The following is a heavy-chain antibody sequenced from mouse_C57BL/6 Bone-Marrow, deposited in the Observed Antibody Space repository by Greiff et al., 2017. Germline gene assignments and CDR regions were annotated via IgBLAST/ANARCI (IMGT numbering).Heavy chain of an antibody. J-gene: IGHJ4*01. Sequence: DVKLVESGGGLVQPGGSLSLSCAASGFTFTDYYMSWVRQPPGKALEWLGFIRNKANGYTTEYSASVKGRFTISRDNSQSILYLQMNALRAEDSATYYCARYTAQAAAMDYWGQGTSVTVSS. CDR1: GFTFTDYY. D-gene: IGHD3-2*02. CDR3: ARYTAQAAAMDY. V-gene: IGHV7-3*01. CDR2: IRNKANGYTT.